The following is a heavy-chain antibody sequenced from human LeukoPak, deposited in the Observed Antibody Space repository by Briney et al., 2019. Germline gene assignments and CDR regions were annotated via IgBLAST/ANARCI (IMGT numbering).Heavy chain of an antibody. Sequence: GGSLRLSCAASGFTLSSYAMNWVRQAPGKGLEWVSSITTSSSYIYYADSVKGRFTISRDNARNSLYLHMNSLRAEDTAVYYCARDLGGYSYGSHFDYWGQGTLVTVSS. J-gene: IGHJ4*02. D-gene: IGHD5-18*01. V-gene: IGHV3-21*01. CDR2: ITTSSSYI. CDR3: ARDLGGYSYGSHFDY. CDR1: GFTLSSYA.